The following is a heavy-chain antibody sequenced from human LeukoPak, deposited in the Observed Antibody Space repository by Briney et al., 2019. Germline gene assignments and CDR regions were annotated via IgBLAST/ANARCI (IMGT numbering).Heavy chain of an antibody. V-gene: IGHV1-2*02. CDR1: GYTFTGYY. Sequence: ASVKVSCKASGYTFTGYYMHWVRQAPGQGLEWMGWINPNSGGTNYAQKFQGRVTMTRDTSISTAYMELGRLRSDDTAVYYCARDDFWSGYALDYWGQGTLVTVSS. D-gene: IGHD3-3*01. CDR2: INPNSGGT. J-gene: IGHJ4*02. CDR3: ARDDFWSGYALDY.